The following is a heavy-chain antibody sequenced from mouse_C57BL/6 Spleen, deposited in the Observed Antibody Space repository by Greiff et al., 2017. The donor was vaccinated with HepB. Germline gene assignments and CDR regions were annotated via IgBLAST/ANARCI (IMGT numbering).Heavy chain of an antibody. CDR3: ASEGWLLAFAY. CDR1: GFTFSDYG. V-gene: IGHV5-17*01. CDR2: ISSGSSTI. J-gene: IGHJ3*01. D-gene: IGHD2-3*01. Sequence: EVKLMESGGGLVKPGGSLKLSCAASGFTFSDYGMHWVRQAPEKGLEWVAYISSGSSTIYYADTVKGRFTISRDNAKNTLFLQMTSLRSEDTAMYYCASEGWLLAFAYWGQGTLVTVSA.